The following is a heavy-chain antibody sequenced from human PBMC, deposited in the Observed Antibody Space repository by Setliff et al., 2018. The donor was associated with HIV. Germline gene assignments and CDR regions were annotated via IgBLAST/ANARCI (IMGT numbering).Heavy chain of an antibody. J-gene: IGHJ4*02. CDR2: IKQDGSEK. CDR1: GFTFSSYW. D-gene: IGHD6-6*01. Sequence: PGGSLRLSCAASGFTFSSYWMSWVRQAPGKGMECVANIKQDGSEKYYADSVKGRFSISRDNAKNTLYLQMNGLRGEDTAVYYCVMFSSSSGWGQGTQVTVSS. CDR3: VMFSSSSG. V-gene: IGHV3-7*01.